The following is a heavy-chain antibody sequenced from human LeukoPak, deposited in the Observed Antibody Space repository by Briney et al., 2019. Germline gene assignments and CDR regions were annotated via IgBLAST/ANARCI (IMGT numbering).Heavy chain of an antibody. CDR2: INPSGGST. CDR3: ARVFRMGSWYGYFDY. Sequence: ASVKVSCKASGYTFTSYYMHWVRQAPGQGLEWMGIINPSGGSTSYAQKFQGRVTMTRDTSTSTVYMELSSLRSEDTAVYYCARVFRMGSWYGYFDYWGQGTLVTVSS. J-gene: IGHJ4*02. D-gene: IGHD6-13*01. V-gene: IGHV1-46*01. CDR1: GYTFTSYY.